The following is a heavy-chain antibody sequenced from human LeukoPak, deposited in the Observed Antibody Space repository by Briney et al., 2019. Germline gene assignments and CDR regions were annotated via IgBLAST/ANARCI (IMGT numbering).Heavy chain of an antibody. J-gene: IGHJ4*02. CDR2: ISSSGSNL. CDR3: AKDSGEPAYNY. D-gene: IGHD7-27*01. Sequence: GGSLRLSCAASGFTFSTYALNWVRQAPGKGLEWVSSISSSGSNLNYADSVKGRFTISRDNAKNSLYLQMNSLRAEDTAVYYCAKDSGEPAYNYWGQGTLVTVSS. V-gene: IGHV3-21*01. CDR1: GFTFSTYA.